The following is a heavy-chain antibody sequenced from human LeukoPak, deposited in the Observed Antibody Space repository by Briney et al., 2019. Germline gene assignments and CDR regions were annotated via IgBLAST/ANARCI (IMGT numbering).Heavy chain of an antibody. J-gene: IGHJ5*02. D-gene: IGHD3-10*01. CDR1: GYTFTGYY. V-gene: IGHV1-2*02. CDR2: INPNSGGT. Sequence: ASVKVSCKASGYTFTGYYMHWVRQAPGQGLEWMGWINPNSGGTNYAQKFQGRVTMTRDTSISTAYMELSRLRSDDTAVYHCARDREGVVRSRGRGSGSFRGFDPWGQGTLVTVSS. CDR3: ARDREGVVRSRGRGSGSFRGFDP.